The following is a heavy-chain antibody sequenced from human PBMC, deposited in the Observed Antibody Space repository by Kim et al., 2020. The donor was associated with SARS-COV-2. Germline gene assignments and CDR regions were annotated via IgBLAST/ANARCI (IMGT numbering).Heavy chain of an antibody. V-gene: IGHV3-21*06. J-gene: IGHJ1*01. CDR1: GFTFSESG. CDR2: INNGCRLI. D-gene: IGHD1-1*01. Sequence: GGSLRLSCAASGFTFSESGLDWARQTPGQGLEGITYINNGCRLIYYPDSVKGRFTVSRDNAKNLLYLQLHGLTAEDTALYYCAKAKDNWNGAPLHFWGQG. CDR3: AKAKDNWNGAPLHF.